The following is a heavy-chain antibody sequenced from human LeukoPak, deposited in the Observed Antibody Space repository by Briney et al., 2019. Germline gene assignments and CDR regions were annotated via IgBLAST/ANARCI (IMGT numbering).Heavy chain of an antibody. V-gene: IGHV4-59*01. J-gene: IGHJ4*02. CDR2: IYYSGST. CDR1: GGSISSYY. Sequence: ASETLSLTCTVSGGSISSYYWSWIRQPPGKGLEWIGYIYYSGSTNYNPSLKSRVTISVDTSKNQFSLKLSSVTAADTAVYYCARVSRGAREPLFDYWGQGTLVTVSS. CDR3: ARVSRGAREPLFDY. D-gene: IGHD1-14*01.